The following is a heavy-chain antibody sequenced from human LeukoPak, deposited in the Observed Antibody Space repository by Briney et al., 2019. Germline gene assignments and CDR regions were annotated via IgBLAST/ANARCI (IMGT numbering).Heavy chain of an antibody. Sequence: GGSLRLSCAASGFTFSSYAMSWVRQAPGKGLEWVSAISGGGGSTYYADSVKGRFTISRDNSKNTLYLQMNSLRAEDTAVYYCANHRGLTGTTLFPFDYWGQGTLVTVSS. CDR2: ISGGGGST. CDR1: GFTFSSYA. D-gene: IGHD1-7*01. CDR3: ANHRGLTGTTLFPFDY. V-gene: IGHV3-23*01. J-gene: IGHJ4*02.